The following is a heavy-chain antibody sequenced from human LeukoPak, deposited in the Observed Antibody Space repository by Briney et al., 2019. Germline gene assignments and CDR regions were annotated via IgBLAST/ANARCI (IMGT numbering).Heavy chain of an antibody. CDR1: GFTFSSYG. CDR3: AKDTLRFGGVIVRVGKSSFDY. D-gene: IGHD3-16*02. CDR2: ISYDGSNK. J-gene: IGHJ4*02. Sequence: GGSLRLSCAASGFTFSSYGMHWVRQAPGKGLEWVAVISYDGSNKYYADSVKGRFTISRDNSKNTLYLQMNSLRAEDTAVYYCAKDTLRFGGVIVRVGKSSFDYWGQGTLVTVSS. V-gene: IGHV3-30*18.